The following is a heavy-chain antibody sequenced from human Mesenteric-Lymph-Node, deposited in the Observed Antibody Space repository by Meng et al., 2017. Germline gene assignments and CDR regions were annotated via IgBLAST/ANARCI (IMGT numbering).Heavy chain of an antibody. V-gene: IGHV3-33*08. D-gene: IGHD4-23*01. CDR1: EFTFSSYG. J-gene: IGHJ3*02. CDR2: IWYDGSNK. Sequence: GGSLRLSCAASEFTFSSYGMHWVRQAPGKGLEWVAVIWYDGSNKYYADSVKGRFTISRDNSESTVYLQMNSLRDEDTAIYYCAREDLRWTFDIWGQGTVVTVSS. CDR3: AREDLRWTFDI.